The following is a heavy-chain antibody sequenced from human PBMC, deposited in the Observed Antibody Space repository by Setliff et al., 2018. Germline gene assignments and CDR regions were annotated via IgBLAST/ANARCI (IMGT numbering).Heavy chain of an antibody. V-gene: IGHV1-8*02. D-gene: IGHD5-12*01. J-gene: IGHJ4*02. Sequence: ASVKVSCKASGYTFTSYDINWVRQATGQGLEWMGWMNPNSGNTGYAQKFQGRVTMTRNTSISTAYMELSSLRSDGTAVYYCARSGWLREYYFDYWGQGTLVTVSS. CDR3: ARSGWLREYYFDY. CDR2: MNPNSGNT. CDR1: GYTFTSYD.